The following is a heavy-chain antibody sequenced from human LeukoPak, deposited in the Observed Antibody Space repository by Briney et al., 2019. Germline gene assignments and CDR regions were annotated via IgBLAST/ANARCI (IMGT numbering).Heavy chain of an antibody. CDR2: ISSSSSYI. D-gene: IGHD3-10*01. J-gene: IGHJ4*02. CDR3: ASGGTYYYGSGSYTVDY. V-gene: IGHV3-21*01. CDR1: GSTFSSYS. Sequence: GGSLNLPWPASGSTFSSYSVNWFRQAPGKGLKGFPSISSSSSYIYYADSVKGRFTISRDNAKNSLYLQMNSLRAEDTAVYYCASGGTYYYGSGSYTVDYWGQGTLVTVSS.